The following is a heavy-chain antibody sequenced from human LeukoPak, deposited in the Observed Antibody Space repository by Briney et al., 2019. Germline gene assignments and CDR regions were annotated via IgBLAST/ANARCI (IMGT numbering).Heavy chain of an antibody. CDR3: AKDLDAYSSGWYFDY. Sequence: GGSLRLSCAASGFTFSSYWMSWVRQAPGKGLEWVANIKQDGSEKYYVDSVKGRFTISRDNSKNTLYLQMNSLRAEDTAVYYCAKDLDAYSSGWYFDYWGQGTLVTVSS. V-gene: IGHV3-7*01. CDR1: GFTFSSYW. J-gene: IGHJ4*02. CDR2: IKQDGSEK. D-gene: IGHD6-19*01.